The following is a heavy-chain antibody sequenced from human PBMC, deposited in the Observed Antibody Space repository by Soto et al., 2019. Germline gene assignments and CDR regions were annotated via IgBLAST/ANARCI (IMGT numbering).Heavy chain of an antibody. CDR3: ASQVYDIADY. CDR2: ISSSGSTI. J-gene: IGHJ4*02. Sequence: PGGSLRFSCAASGFTFSSYEMNWVRQAPGKGLEWVSYISSSGSTIYYADSVKGRFTISRDNAKNSLYLQMNSLRAEDTAVYYCASQVYDIADYWGQGTLVTVSS. V-gene: IGHV3-48*03. D-gene: IGHD2-8*01. CDR1: GFTFSSYE.